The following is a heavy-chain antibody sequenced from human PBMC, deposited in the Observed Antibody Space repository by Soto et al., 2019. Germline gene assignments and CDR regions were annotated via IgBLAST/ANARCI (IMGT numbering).Heavy chain of an antibody. J-gene: IGHJ4*02. Sequence: PGESLKISFKCSGYSFTSYLIFLVLQMPGKGLECMGIIYLGDSDTRYSPSFQGQVTISADKSISTAYLQWSSLKASDTAMYYCERKTYCSSNRCYKVESWGQGTLV. V-gene: IGHV5-51*01. CDR2: IYLGDSDT. CDR3: ERKTYCSSNRCYKVES. D-gene: IGHD2-2*02. CDR1: GYSFTSYL.